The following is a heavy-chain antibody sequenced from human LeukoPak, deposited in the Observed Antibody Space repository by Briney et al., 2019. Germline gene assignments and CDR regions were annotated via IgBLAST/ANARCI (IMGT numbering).Heavy chain of an antibody. J-gene: IGHJ4*02. V-gene: IGHV3-33*01. CDR1: GFTFSSYG. CDR2: IWYDGSNK. CDR3: ARDQSSRYNWNYGPDY. Sequence: GGSLRLSCAASGFTFSSYGMHWVRQAPGKGLEWVAVIWYDGSNKYYADSVKGRFTISRDNSKNTLYLQMSSPRAEDTAVYYCARDQSSRYNWNYGPDYWGQGTLVTVSS. D-gene: IGHD1-7*01.